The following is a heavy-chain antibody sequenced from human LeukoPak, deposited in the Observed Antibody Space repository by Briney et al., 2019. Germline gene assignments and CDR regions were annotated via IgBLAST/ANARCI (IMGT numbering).Heavy chain of an antibody. CDR1: GGTFSSYA. CDR3: ASSQRLGKMTTVTTFDY. Sequence: ASVKVSCKASGGTFSSYAISWVRQAPGQGLEWMGGIIPIFGTANYAQKFQGRVTITADESTSTAYMELSSLRSEDTAVYYCASSQRLGKMTTVTTFDYWGQGTLVTVSS. CDR2: IIPIFGTA. V-gene: IGHV1-69*13. D-gene: IGHD4-17*01. J-gene: IGHJ4*02.